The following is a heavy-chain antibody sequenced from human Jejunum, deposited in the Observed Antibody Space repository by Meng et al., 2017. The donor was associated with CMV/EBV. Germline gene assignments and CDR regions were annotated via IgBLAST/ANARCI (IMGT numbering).Heavy chain of an antibody. CDR3: ARGPDIGAF. CDR2: IKEDGSTK. D-gene: IGHD5-12*01. V-gene: IGHV3-7*01. CDR1: GFAFTRHW. J-gene: IGHJ4*02. Sequence: SCYPPGFAFTRHWMIWVRQPPGKGLEWVANIKEDGSTKLYVDSVKGRFTISRDNSKNSLFLQMNSLRVEDTAVYYCARGPDIGAFWGQGTLVTVSS.